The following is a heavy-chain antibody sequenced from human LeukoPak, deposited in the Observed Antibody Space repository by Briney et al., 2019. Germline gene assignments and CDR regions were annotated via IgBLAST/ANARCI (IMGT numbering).Heavy chain of an antibody. CDR1: GFTVSSNY. V-gene: IGHV3-66*01. Sequence: AGGSLRLSCAASGFTVSSNYMTWVRQAPGKGLEWVSVVYGGDTTYYADSVKGRFTISRDNSKNTLYLQMNSLRAEDTAVYYCAKDKAGGNWAFDYWGQGTLVTVSS. D-gene: IGHD4-23*01. CDR2: VYGGDTT. J-gene: IGHJ4*02. CDR3: AKDKAGGNWAFDY.